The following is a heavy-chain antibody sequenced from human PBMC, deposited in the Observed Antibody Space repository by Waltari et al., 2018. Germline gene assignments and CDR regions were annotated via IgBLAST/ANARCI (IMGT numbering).Heavy chain of an antibody. CDR3: ATNCKEGIAVAGTRVYYYYMDV. J-gene: IGHJ6*03. Sequence: QVQLQQWGAGLLKPSETLSLTCAVYGGSFSGYYWSWIRQPPGKGLEWIGEINHSGSTNYNPSLKSRVTISVDTSKNQFSLKLSSVTAADTAVYYCATNCKEGIAVAGTRVYYYYMDVWGKGTTVTVSS. D-gene: IGHD6-19*01. V-gene: IGHV4-34*01. CDR1: GGSFSGYY. CDR2: INHSGST.